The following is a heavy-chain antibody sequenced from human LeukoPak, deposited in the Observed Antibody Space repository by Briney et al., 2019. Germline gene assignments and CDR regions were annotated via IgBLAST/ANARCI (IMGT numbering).Heavy chain of an antibody. V-gene: IGHV3-9*01. D-gene: IGHD6-13*01. J-gene: IGHJ4*02. CDR3: AKALAGRIAAAGDY. CDR1: GFTFDDYA. Sequence: GRSLRLSCAASGFTFDDYAMHWVRQAPGKGLEWVSGTSWNSGSIGYADSVKGRFTISRDNAKNSLYLQMNSLRAEDTALYYCAKALAGRIAAAGDYWGQGTLVPVSS. CDR2: TSWNSGSI.